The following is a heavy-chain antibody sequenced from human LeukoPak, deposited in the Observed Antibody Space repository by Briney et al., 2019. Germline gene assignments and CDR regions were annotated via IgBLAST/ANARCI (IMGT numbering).Heavy chain of an antibody. Sequence: GGSLRLSCAASGFTFSDYYMSWIRQAPGKGLEWVSYISSSGSAIYYADSVKGRFTISRDNAKNSLYLQMNSLRAGDTAVYYCTRSGVGLIGATGFDYWGQGTQVTVSS. CDR1: GFTFSDYY. D-gene: IGHD3-10*01. CDR3: TRSGVGLIGATGFDY. V-gene: IGHV3-11*04. CDR2: ISSSGSAI. J-gene: IGHJ4*02.